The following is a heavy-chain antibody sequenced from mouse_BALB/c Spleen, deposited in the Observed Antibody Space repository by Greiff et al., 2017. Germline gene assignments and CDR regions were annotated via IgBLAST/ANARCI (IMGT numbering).Heavy chain of an antibody. D-gene: IGHD2-1*01. CDR2: IWGDGST. CDR3: ARDGNRDFLPMDY. CDR1: GFSLTGYG. Sequence: VKLMESGPGLVAPSQSLSITCTVSGFSLTGYGVNWVRQPPGKGLEWLGMIWGDGSTDYNSALKSRLSISKDNSKSQVFLKMNSLQTDDTARYYCARDGNRDFLPMDYWGQGTSVTVSS. V-gene: IGHV2-6-7*01. J-gene: IGHJ4*01.